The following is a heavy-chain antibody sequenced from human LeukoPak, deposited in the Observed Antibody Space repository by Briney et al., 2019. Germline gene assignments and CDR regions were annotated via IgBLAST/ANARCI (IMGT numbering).Heavy chain of an antibody. D-gene: IGHD5-18*01. CDR2: IYDSGSN. J-gene: IGHJ5*02. Sequence: SETLSLTCTVSAGSITSSSYYWGWIRQPPGKGLEWIGSIYDSGSNYYNPSLKSRVTISVDKSKNQFSLKLSSVTAADTAVYYCARPAMGAFDPWGQGTLVTVSS. CDR3: ARPAMGAFDP. V-gene: IGHV4-39*01. CDR1: AGSITSSSYY.